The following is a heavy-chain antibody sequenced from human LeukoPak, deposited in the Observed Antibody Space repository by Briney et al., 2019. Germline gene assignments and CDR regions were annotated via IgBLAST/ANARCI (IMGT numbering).Heavy chain of an antibody. V-gene: IGHV3-15*01. Sequence: GGSLRLSCAAPGFGFTAAWMSWVRQAPGKGPEWVGRIKSRRGGETTDYAAPVKGRFTISRDDSKDTLYLQMDGLKTEDTAVYYCAWQTKFDFWRMDYWGLGTLVTVSS. CDR2: IKSRRGGETT. D-gene: IGHD3-3*01. CDR3: AWQTKFDFWRMDY. J-gene: IGHJ4*02. CDR1: GFGFTAAW.